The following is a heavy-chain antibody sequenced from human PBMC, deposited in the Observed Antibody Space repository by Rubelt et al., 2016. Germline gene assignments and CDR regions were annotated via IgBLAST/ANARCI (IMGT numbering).Heavy chain of an antibody. CDR3: ARDPPRVAGTGY. CDR2: ISWNSGSI. D-gene: IGHD6-19*01. V-gene: IGHV3-9*01. Sequence: ISWNSGSIGYADSVKGRFTISRDNAKNSLYLQMNSLRAEDTAVYYCARDPPRVAGTGYWGQGTLVTVSS. J-gene: IGHJ4*02.